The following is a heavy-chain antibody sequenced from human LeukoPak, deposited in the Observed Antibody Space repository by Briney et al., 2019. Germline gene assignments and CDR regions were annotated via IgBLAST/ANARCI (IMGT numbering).Heavy chain of an antibody. CDR1: GYTFTGYY. V-gene: IGHV1-2*02. Sequence: ASVKVSCKASGYTFTGYYMHWVRQAPGQGLEWMGWINPNSGGTNYAQKFQGRVTMTRDTSIGTAYMELSRLRSDDTAVYYCARDINDSSGYYIDYWGQGTLVTVSS. J-gene: IGHJ4*02. CDR3: ARDINDSSGYYIDY. CDR2: INPNSGGT. D-gene: IGHD3-22*01.